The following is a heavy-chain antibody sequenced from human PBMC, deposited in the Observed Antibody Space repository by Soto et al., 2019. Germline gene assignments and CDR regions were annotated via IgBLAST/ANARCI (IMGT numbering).Heavy chain of an antibody. J-gene: IGHJ4*02. CDR2: IYYSGST. D-gene: IGHD5-12*01. V-gene: IGHV4-39*01. CDR1: GGSISSSSYY. CDR3: ESRASKDRVVGDF. Sequence: SEALSLTCTVSGGSISSSSYYWSWIRQSPGKGLEWIGSIYYSGSTLYNPSLKSRVTISVDTSKNQFSLKLSSVTAADTAVYLCESRASKDRVVGDFWGKGTRVPGSS.